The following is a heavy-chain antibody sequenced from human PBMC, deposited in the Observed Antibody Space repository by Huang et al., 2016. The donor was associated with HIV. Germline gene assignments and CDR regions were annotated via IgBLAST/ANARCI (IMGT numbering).Heavy chain of an antibody. D-gene: IGHD2-15*01. CDR3: AKESRWYSDLDN. V-gene: IGHV3-30*18. Sequence: QVQLVESGGGVVQPGRSLRLSCVASGFTFNTFGMHWVRQAPGKGLEWVAVISYDGSNGHYSESVKGRFTISRDNPMDTLYLQMNSLRPDDTAVYYCAKESRWYSDLDNWGQGTLVTVSS. CDR2: ISYDGSNG. J-gene: IGHJ4*02. CDR1: GFTFNTFG.